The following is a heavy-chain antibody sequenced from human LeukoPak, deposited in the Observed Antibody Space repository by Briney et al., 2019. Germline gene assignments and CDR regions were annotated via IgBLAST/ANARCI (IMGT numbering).Heavy chain of an antibody. CDR3: ARGFPPHYYDSSGYQTPFDY. V-gene: IGHV3-48*02. D-gene: IGHD3-22*01. J-gene: IGHJ4*02. CDR2: ISSSSSTI. Sequence: HGGSLSLSCAASAFTPSTNYMHWVRQAPGTGRECVSYISSSSSTIYYADSVKGRFTISRDNAKNSLYLQMNSLRDEDTAVYYCARGFPPHYYDSSGYQTPFDYWGQGTLVTVSS. CDR1: AFTPSTNY.